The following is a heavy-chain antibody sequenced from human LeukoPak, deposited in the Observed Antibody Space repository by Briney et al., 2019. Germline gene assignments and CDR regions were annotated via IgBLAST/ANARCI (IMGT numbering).Heavy chain of an antibody. CDR1: GYSISSGYY. CDR3: ARGGRFAPIVVVVAATQLMDV. CDR2: IYHSGST. V-gene: IGHV4-38-2*02. Sequence: ASETLSLTCTVSGYSISSGYYWGWIRQPPGKGLEWIGSIYHSGSTYYNPSLKSRVTISVDTSKNQFSLKLNSVTAADTAVYYCARGGRFAPIVVVVAATQLMDVWGKGTTVTVSS. D-gene: IGHD2-15*01. J-gene: IGHJ6*04.